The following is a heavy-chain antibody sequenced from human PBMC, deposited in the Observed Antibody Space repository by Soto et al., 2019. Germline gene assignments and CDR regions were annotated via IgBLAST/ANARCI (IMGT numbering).Heavy chain of an antibody. CDR2: ISSSSSYI. D-gene: IGHD3-22*01. CDR1: GFTFSSYS. CDR3: AIDLLNYYDSSGYFYYYYGMDV. V-gene: IGHV3-21*01. Sequence: GGSLRLSCAASGFTFSSYSMNWVRQAPGKGLEWVSSISSSSSYIYYADSLKGRFTISRDNAKNSLYLQMNSLRAEDTAVYYCAIDLLNYYDSSGYFYYYYGMDVWGQGTTVTVSS. J-gene: IGHJ6*02.